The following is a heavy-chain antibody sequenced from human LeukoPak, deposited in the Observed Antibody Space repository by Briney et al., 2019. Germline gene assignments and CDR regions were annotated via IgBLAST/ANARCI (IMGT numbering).Heavy chain of an antibody. CDR3: ARGERSSSWGY. J-gene: IGHJ4*02. V-gene: IGHV3-7*01. CDR2: IRDDGRAE. CDR1: GFTFSRYW. D-gene: IGHD6-13*01. Sequence: GGSLRLSCAASGFTFSRYWMSWVRQAPGKGLEWVASIRDDGRAEYYVDSVKGRFSISRDDAKNSLSLQMNSLRAEDTAVYYCARGERSSSWGYWGQGTLVTVSS.